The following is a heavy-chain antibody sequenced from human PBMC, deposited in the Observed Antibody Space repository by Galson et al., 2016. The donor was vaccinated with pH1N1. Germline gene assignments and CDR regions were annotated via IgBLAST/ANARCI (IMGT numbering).Heavy chain of an antibody. D-gene: IGHD3-22*01. CDR3: ARNAWDGSGLNYFDS. Sequence: LSLTCSVSGASVRSGGQYWTWIRQVPGKGLEWIGFIYYIGSTGYNPSLKSRVSMSLDMSKKQFSLNLRPVTAADTAVYYCARNAWDGSGLNYFDSWGQGILVSVSS. J-gene: IGHJ5*01. CDR2: IYYIGST. V-gene: IGHV4-31*03. CDR1: GASVRSGGQY.